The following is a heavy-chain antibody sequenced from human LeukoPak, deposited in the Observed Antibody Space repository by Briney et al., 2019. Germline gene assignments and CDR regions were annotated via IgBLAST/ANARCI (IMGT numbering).Heavy chain of an antibody. CDR1: DDSITIYY. D-gene: IGHD3-16*01. Sequence: SETLSLTCTVSDDSITIYYWSWIRQPPGKGLEWIGYIDHTGSTNYNPSLKSRVTISVDTSKNQFSLKLTSVTAADTAVYYCARDAYAGGEYFDLWGRGTLVTVSS. CDR2: IDHTGST. J-gene: IGHJ2*01. CDR3: ARDAYAGGEYFDL. V-gene: IGHV4-59*12.